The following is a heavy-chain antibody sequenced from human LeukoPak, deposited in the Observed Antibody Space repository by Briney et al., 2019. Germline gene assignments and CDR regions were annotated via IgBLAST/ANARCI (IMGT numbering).Heavy chain of an antibody. CDR3: ARDNPAVVVPAATHFDY. J-gene: IGHJ4*02. D-gene: IGHD2-2*01. V-gene: IGHV4-38-2*02. CDR2: IYHTGTT. Sequence: PSETLSLTCAVSGYFISSGYYWGWIRQPPGKGLEWIGSIYHTGTTHYNPSLKSRVTISVDTSKNLFSLKVRSVTAADTAVYYCARDNPAVVVPAATHFDYWGQGTLVTVSA. CDR1: GYFISSGYY.